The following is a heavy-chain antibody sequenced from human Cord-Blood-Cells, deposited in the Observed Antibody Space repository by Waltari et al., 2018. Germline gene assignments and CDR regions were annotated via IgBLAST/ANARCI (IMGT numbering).Heavy chain of an antibody. J-gene: IGHJ3*02. V-gene: IGHV5-51*03. CDR3: ARGDCSSTSCYAFDI. CDR1: GYSFTIYW. Sequence: EVQLVQSGAEVKKPGESLKISCKGSGYSFTIYWIGWVAQMPGKGLEWLGIIYPGDSETRYSPSFQGQVTISADKSISTAYLQWSSLKASGTAMYYCARGDCSSTSCYAFDIWGQGTMVTVSS. D-gene: IGHD2-2*01. CDR2: IYPGDSET.